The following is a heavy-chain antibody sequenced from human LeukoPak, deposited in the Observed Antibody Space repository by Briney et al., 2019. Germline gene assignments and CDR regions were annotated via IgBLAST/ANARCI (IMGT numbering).Heavy chain of an antibody. CDR3: AKGEMARR. J-gene: IGHJ4*02. CDR1: GGSFRGFY. CDR2: IIHTGRT. V-gene: IGHV4-34*01. D-gene: IGHD5-24*01. Sequence: KTSETLSLTCGVSGGSFRGFYWSWIRQTAGKGLEWIGDIIHTGRTNYNPSLRSRVTISLDTSKNQFSLKLTSVTAADTAVYYCAKGEMARRWGQGTQVIVSS.